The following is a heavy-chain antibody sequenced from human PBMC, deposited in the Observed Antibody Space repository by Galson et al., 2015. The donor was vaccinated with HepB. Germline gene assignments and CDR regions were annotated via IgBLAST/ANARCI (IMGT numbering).Heavy chain of an antibody. D-gene: IGHD4-17*01. CDR1: GFTFSSYS. CDR2: ISSSSSTI. V-gene: IGHV3-48*01. J-gene: IGHJ6*03. Sequence: SLRLSCAASGFTFSSYSMNWVRQAPGKGLEWVSYISSSSSTIYYTDSVKGRFTISRGNAKNSLYLQMNSLRAEDTAVYYCARAGTVTPYYYYYMDVWGKGTTVTVS. CDR3: ARAGTVTPYYYYYMDV.